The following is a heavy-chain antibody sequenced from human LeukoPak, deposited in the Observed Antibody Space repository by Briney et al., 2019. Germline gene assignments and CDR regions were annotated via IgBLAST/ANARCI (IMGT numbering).Heavy chain of an antibody. Sequence: GGSLRLSCAASGFTFSSYAMHWVRQAPDKGLEWVAVISYDGSNKYYADSVKGRFTISRDNSKNTLYLQMNSLRAEDTAVYYCARGDPVAGSRIDYWGQGTLVTVSS. CDR2: ISYDGSNK. CDR1: GFTFSSYA. CDR3: ARGDPVAGSRIDY. J-gene: IGHJ4*02. D-gene: IGHD6-19*01. V-gene: IGHV3-30-3*01.